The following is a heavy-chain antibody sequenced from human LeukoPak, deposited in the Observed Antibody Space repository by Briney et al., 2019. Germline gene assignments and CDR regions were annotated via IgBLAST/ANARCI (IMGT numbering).Heavy chain of an antibody. J-gene: IGHJ4*02. D-gene: IGHD3-10*01. CDR2: IWHGGSHK. Sequence: PGMSLRLSCAASGFSFDTYAMHWVRQAPGQGLEWVALIWHGGSHKFYSHCVRAQFNISRDNSKNAVYPQMNTLRPDDTAVYYSATEIFGSGSSPDFWGQGTLVTVSS. V-gene: IGHV3-33*01. CDR3: ATEIFGSGSSPDF. CDR1: GFSFDTYA.